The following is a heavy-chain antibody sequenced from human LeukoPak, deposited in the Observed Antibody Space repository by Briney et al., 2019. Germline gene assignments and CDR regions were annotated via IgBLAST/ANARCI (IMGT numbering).Heavy chain of an antibody. CDR1: GFTFSSYA. Sequence: GGSLRLSCAASGFTFSSYAMSWVRQAPGKGLEWVSAISGSGGSTYYADSVKGRFTISRDNSKNTLYLQMNSLRAEDTAVYYCAKVAVPADSPYYYYYYMDVWGKGTTVTVSS. J-gene: IGHJ6*03. CDR3: AKVAVPADSPYYYYYYMDV. CDR2: ISGSGGST. D-gene: IGHD2-2*01. V-gene: IGHV3-23*01.